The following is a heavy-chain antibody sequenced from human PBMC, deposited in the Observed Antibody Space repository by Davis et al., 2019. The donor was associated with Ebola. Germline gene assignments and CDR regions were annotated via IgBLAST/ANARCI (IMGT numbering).Heavy chain of an antibody. V-gene: IGHV4-59*01. CDR3: ARDHRADCTGGVCYGGWFDP. CDR2: IYYSGST. CDR1: GGSISSYY. J-gene: IGHJ5*02. D-gene: IGHD2-8*02. Sequence: PSETLSLTCTVSGGSISSYYWSWIRQPPGKGLEWIGYIYYSGSTNYNPSLKSQVTISVDTSKNQFSLKLSSVTAADTAVYYCARDHRADCTGGVCYGGWFDPWGQGTLVTVSS.